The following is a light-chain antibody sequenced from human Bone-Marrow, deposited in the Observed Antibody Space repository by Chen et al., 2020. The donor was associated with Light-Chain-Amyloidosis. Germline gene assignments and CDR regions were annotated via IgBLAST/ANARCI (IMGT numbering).Light chain of an antibody. V-gene: IGKV1-39*01. Sequence: DIQMTQSPSSLSASVGDRVTITCRARQSLDSHLNWYQQKRGKAPKLLINAASTLQSGVPSRFSGSGSGTDFTLTISSLQPEDFATYYCQQNYSAPLTFGQGTRLNIK. CDR3: QQNYSAPLT. CDR1: QSLDSH. J-gene: IGKJ2*01. CDR2: AAS.